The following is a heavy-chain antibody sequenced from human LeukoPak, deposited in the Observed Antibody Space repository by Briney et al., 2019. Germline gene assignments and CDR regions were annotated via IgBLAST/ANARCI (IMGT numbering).Heavy chain of an antibody. CDR3: ARDRVGAAFDAFEI. Sequence: GGSLRLSCAASGFAFSNYYMNWIRQAPGKGLEWVSYISGSGSTIYYADSVKGRFTISRDNAKNSLYLQMNSLRAEDTAVYYCARDRVGAAFDAFEIWGQGTMVTVSS. CDR2: ISGSGSTI. CDR1: GFAFSNYY. J-gene: IGHJ3*02. D-gene: IGHD1-26*01. V-gene: IGHV3-11*04.